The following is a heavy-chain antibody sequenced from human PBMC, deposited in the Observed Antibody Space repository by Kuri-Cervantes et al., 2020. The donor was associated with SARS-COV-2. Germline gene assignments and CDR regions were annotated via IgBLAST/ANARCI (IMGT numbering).Heavy chain of an antibody. V-gene: IGHV4-39*01. CDR2: IYYSGST. CDR3: ARGLRGATND. Sequence: SETLSLTCTVSGGSISSSSYYWGWIRQPPGKGLEWIGSIYYSGSTYYNPSLKSRVTISVDTSKNQFSLKLSSVTAADTAVYYCARGLRGATNDWGQGTLVTVSS. CDR1: GGSISSSSYY. D-gene: IGHD1-26*01. J-gene: IGHJ4*02.